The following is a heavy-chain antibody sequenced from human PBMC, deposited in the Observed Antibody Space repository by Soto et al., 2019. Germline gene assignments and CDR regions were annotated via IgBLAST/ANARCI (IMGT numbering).Heavy chain of an antibody. CDR3: ERRGTGKNAFDI. V-gene: IGHV2-5*02. CDR2: IYWDDDK. Sequence: SGPTLVNPTQTLTLTCTFSGFSLSTSGVGVGWIRQPPGKALEWLALIYWDDDKRYSPSLKSRLTITKDTSKNQVVLTMTNMDPVDTATYYCERRGTGKNAFDIWGQGTMVTVSS. CDR1: GFSLSTSGVG. J-gene: IGHJ3*02.